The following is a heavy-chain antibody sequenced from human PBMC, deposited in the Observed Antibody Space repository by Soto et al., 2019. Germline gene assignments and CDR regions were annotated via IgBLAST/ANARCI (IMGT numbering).Heavy chain of an antibody. CDR1: GYSFTDYH. Sequence: GASVKVSCKASGYSFTDYHIHWVRQAPGQGLEWLGRINPKSGGTSTAQKFQGWVTMTRDRSISTVYMELTRLRSDYTAVYFCARGHSTDCSMGVCSFCYKHEIDVWGQGTMVTGSS. CDR3: ARGHSTDCSMGVCSFCYKHEIDV. V-gene: IGHV1-2*04. D-gene: IGHD2-8*01. CDR2: INPKSGGT. J-gene: IGHJ6*02.